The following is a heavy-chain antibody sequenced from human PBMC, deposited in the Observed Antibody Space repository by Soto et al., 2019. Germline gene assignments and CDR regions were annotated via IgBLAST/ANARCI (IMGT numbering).Heavy chain of an antibody. V-gene: IGHV4-31*03. CDR1: GGSSSSGGYY. J-gene: IGHJ5*02. Sequence: SETQSLTCPVSGGSSSSGGYYWSWIRQHPGKGLEWIGYIYYSGSTYYNPSLKSRVTISVDTSKNQFSLKLSSVTAADTAVYYCARWINYYGSGSYFSEKRNWFDPWGQGTLVTVSS. CDR2: IYYSGST. CDR3: ARWINYYGSGSYFSEKRNWFDP. D-gene: IGHD3-10*01.